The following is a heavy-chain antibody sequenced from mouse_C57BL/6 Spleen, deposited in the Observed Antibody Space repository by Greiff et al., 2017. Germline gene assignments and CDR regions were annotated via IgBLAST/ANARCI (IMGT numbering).Heavy chain of an antibody. CDR2: IDPEDGET. D-gene: IGHD1-1*01. CDR3: ARAITTVVATDY. Sequence: EVHLVESGAELVKPGASVKLSCTASGFNIKDYYMHWVKQRTEQGLEWIGRIDPEDGETKYAPKFQGKATITADTSSNTAYLQLSSLTSEDTAVYYCARAITTVVATDYWGQGTTLTVSS. J-gene: IGHJ2*01. CDR1: GFNIKDYY. V-gene: IGHV14-2*01.